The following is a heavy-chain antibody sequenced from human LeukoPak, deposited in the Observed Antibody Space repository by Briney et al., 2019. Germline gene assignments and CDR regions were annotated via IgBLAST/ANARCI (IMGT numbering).Heavy chain of an antibody. CDR1: GFTFSSYA. D-gene: IGHD2-15*01. CDR2: ISSSSSYI. CDR3: AREKYPGSCYDY. V-gene: IGHV3-21*01. J-gene: IGHJ4*02. Sequence: PGGSLRLSCAASGFTFSSYAMSWVRQAPGKGLEWVSSISSSSSYIYYADSVKGRFTISRDNAKNSLYLQMNSLRAEDTAVYYCAREKYPGSCYDYWGQGTLVTVSS.